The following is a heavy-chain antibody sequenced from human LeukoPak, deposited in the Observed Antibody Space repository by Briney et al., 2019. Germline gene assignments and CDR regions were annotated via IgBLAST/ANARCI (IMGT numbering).Heavy chain of an antibody. CDR2: ISGGST. V-gene: IGHV3-38-3*01. CDR1: GFIVSSNE. Sequence: GGSLRLSCAGSGFIVSSNEMSWIRQAPGKCLEWVSSISGGSTYYADSRKGRFTISRDNSKNTLHLQMNSLRADDTAVYYCARDHDSSNCPYFDYWGQGTLVTVSS. D-gene: IGHD6-13*01. J-gene: IGHJ4*02. CDR3: ARDHDSSNCPYFDY.